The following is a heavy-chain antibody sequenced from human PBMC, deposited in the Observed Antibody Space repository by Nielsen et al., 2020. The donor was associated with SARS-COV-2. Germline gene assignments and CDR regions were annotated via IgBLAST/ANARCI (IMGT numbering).Heavy chain of an antibody. CDR2: IYYSGST. Sequence: SETLSLTCTVSGGSISSYYWSWIRQPPGKGLAWIGYIYYSGSTNYNPSLKSRVTISVDTSKNQFSLKLSSVTAADTAVYYCASHSNPEYYYYYYGMDVWGQGTTVTVSS. CDR1: GGSISSYY. CDR3: ASHSNPEYYYYYYGMDV. D-gene: IGHD4-11*01. V-gene: IGHV4-59*08. J-gene: IGHJ6*02.